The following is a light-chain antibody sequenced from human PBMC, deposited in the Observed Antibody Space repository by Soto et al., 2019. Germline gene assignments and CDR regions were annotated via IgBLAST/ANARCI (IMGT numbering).Light chain of an antibody. CDR3: QQYNSDWNT. CDR2: KAS. CDR1: QSISNS. J-gene: IGKJ5*01. Sequence: DIQMTQSPSTLSSSVGDRVTITCRASQSISNSLAWYQQRPGKAPKLLIYKASSLETGVPSRFSGSGSGTEFTLTISSLQPDDFATYYCQQYNSDWNTFGQGTRLEIK. V-gene: IGKV1-5*03.